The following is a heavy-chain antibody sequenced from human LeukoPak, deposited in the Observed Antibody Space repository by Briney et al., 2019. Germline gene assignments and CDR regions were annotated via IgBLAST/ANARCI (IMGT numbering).Heavy chain of an antibody. D-gene: IGHD6-13*01. CDR1: GYSFIDYY. CDR2: INSNSADT. CDR3: ARIGILARGTNFHH. J-gene: IGHJ1*01. Sequence: GASVKVSCKTSGYSFIDYYIHWVRQAPGQGLEWMGWINSNSADTNYAQNFQGRVTMTRDTSISTAYMELSRLRSDDTALYYCARIGILARGTNFHHWGQGTLVTVSS. V-gene: IGHV1-2*02.